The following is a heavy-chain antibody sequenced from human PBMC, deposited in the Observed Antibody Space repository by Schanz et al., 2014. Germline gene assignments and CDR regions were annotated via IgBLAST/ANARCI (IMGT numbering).Heavy chain of an antibody. D-gene: IGHD5-12*01. J-gene: IGHJ5*02. CDR3: ARGPLGTSP. CDR1: GYTFTSDS. Sequence: QVQLVQSGAEVKKPGASVKVSCKASGYTFTSDSMHWVRQAPGQGLEWMGMINPSGGSTTYAQKVQGRVTITADRSTSTAYMELSSLKSEDTAVYYCARGPLGTSPWGQGTLVTVSS. V-gene: IGHV1-46*01. CDR2: INPSGGST.